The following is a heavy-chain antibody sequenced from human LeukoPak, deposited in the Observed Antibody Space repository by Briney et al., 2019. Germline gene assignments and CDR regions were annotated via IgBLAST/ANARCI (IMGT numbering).Heavy chain of an antibody. D-gene: IGHD3-16*02. Sequence: KAGGSLRLSCADSGFTFSSYSMNWVRQAPGKGLEWVSSTTGSSSYIHYADSVKGRFTISRDNAKNSLYLQMNSLRAEDTAVYYCARGFADFVWGSYPSSYWGQGTLVTVSS. CDR2: TTGSSSYI. CDR3: ARGFADFVWGSYPSSY. CDR1: GFTFSSYS. V-gene: IGHV3-21*01. J-gene: IGHJ4*02.